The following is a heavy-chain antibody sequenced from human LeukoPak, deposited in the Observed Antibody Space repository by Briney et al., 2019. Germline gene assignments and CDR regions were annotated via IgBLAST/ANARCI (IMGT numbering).Heavy chain of an antibody. CDR1: GFTVSSYA. V-gene: IGHV3-13*01. Sequence: GGSLRLSCAASGFTVSSYAMHWVRQPIGKGLEWVSALGIAGDTFYPGSVKGRFTISRENARNSLYLRMNSLRAEDTAMYYCARQMQSHGNFDSWGQGTLVTVSS. J-gene: IGHJ4*02. D-gene: IGHD1-26*01. CDR2: LGIAGDT. CDR3: ARQMQSHGNFDS.